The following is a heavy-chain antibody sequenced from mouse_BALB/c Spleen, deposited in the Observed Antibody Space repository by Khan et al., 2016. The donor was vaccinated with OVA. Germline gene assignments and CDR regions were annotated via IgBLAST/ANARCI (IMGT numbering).Heavy chain of an antibody. J-gene: IGHJ3*01. V-gene: IGHV1S137*01. D-gene: IGHD2-1*01. CDR2: ISTYCGDS. Sequence: QVQLQQSGAELVRPGVSVKISCKGSGYIFTDFSMHWVKRSHAKSLEWIGVISTYCGDSIYNQNFKDKATLTVEKSSSTAYMELARLTSEDSAIYYCARGSGNYRFAYWGQGTLVTVSA. CDR3: ARGSGNYRFAY. CDR1: GYIFTDFS.